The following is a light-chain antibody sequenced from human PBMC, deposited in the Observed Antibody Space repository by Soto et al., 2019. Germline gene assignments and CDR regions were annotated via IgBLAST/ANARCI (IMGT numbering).Light chain of an antibody. J-gene: IGKJ4*01. CDR3: QQRSNWHLP. CDR1: QSVSSY. Sequence: EIVLTQSPATLSLSPGERATLSCRASQSVSSYLAWYQQKPGQAPRLLIYDASNKYTGIPARFSGSGSGTDFTLTISSLEPEDFAVYYCQQRSNWHLPFGGGTKVEIK. V-gene: IGKV3-11*01. CDR2: DAS.